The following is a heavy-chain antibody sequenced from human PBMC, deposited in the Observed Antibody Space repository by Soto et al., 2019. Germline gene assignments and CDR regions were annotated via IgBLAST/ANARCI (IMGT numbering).Heavy chain of an antibody. D-gene: IGHD1-20*01. Sequence: GESLKSSCKGSGYSLSRYWIALGRQKPGKGLEWMGPIIPSDSQTYYSPSSRGHVTTSATKSITTVFLQRSSLRASDNAMFYCGRKISYSHNRPNFPYSFDSCGQGTPVTVYS. CDR1: GYSLSRYW. CDR3: GRKISYSHNRPNFPYSFDS. J-gene: IGHJ4*02. V-gene: IGHV5-10-1*01. CDR2: IIPSDSQT.